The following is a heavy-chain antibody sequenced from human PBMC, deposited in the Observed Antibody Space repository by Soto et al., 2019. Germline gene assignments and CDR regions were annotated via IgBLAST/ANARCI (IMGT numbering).Heavy chain of an antibody. D-gene: IGHD2-15*01. Sequence: QVQLVQSGAEVKKPGSSVKVSCKASGGTFSSYAISWVRQAPGQGLEWMGGIIPIFGTANYAQKFQGRVTITADESTSTAYMELSSLRYEDTAVYYCARDGGYCSGGSCFSPLADGMDVWGQGTTVTVSS. J-gene: IGHJ6*02. CDR1: GGTFSSYA. CDR2: IIPIFGTA. CDR3: ARDGGYCSGGSCFSPLADGMDV. V-gene: IGHV1-69*01.